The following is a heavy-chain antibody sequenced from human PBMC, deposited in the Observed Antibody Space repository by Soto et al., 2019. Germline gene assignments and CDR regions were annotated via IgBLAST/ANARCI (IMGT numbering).Heavy chain of an antibody. D-gene: IGHD1-26*01. V-gene: IGHV1-3*01. J-gene: IGHJ3*02. CDR1: GYTFTSYA. CDR2: INAGNGNT. Sequence: ASVKVSCKASGYTFTSYAMHWVLQAPGQRLEWMGWINAGNGNTKYSQKFQGRVTITRDTSASTAYMELSSLRSEDTAVYYCARDPTLVGATWGAPDAFDIWGQGTMVTVS. CDR3: ARDPTLVGATWGAPDAFDI.